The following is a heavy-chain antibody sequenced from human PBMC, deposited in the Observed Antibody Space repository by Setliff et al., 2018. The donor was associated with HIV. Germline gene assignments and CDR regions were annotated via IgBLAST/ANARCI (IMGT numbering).Heavy chain of an antibody. CDR3: ARSRPYNSALDY. CDR1: GFTFSFHA. J-gene: IGHJ4*02. Sequence: PGGSLRLSCAASGFTFSFHAMTWVRQAPGKGLEWVSGISGSGDSTYHRDSVKGRFTLSRDNSKNTVYLQVGSLRPDDTAMYYCARSRPYNSALDYWGQGTLVTVSS. CDR2: ISGSGDST. V-gene: IGHV3-23*01. D-gene: IGHD6-25*01.